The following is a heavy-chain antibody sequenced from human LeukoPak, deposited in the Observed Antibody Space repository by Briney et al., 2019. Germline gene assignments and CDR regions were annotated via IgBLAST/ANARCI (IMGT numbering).Heavy chain of an antibody. CDR1: GGSINSPDHY. V-gene: IGHV4-30-4*08. D-gene: IGHD5-12*01. CDR2: IFSTGST. J-gene: IGHJ4*02. CDR3: ARDRGGWLRPYFDS. Sequence: SQTLSLTCTVSGGSINSPDHYWSWIRQPPGKGLEWAWYIFSTGSTYYNPSLQSRITISLDKSTNQFFLKLASVTAADTAVYFCARDRGGWLRPYFDSWGQGTLVTVSS.